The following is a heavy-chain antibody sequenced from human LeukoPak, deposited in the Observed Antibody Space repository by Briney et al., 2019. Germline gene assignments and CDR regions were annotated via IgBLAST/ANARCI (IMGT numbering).Heavy chain of an antibody. J-gene: IGHJ4*02. Sequence: ASVKVSCKTSGYTFTNYGIHCVRQAPGQGLEWMGWISPYNSDTHYGQKLQGRVTMTTDTSTSTVYMELRSLRSDDTAVYFCARVGRETRLRDWGQGTLVTVSS. CDR2: ISPYNSDT. CDR1: GYTFTNYG. CDR3: ARVGRETRLRD. D-gene: IGHD4-17*01. V-gene: IGHV1-18*01.